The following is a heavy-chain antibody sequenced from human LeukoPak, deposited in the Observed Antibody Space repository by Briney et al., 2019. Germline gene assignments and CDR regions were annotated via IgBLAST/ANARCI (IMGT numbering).Heavy chain of an antibody. CDR2: INPSGGST. CDR1: GYTFTSYY. Sequence: GASVKVSYKASGYTFTSYYMHWVRQAPGQGLEGMGIINPSGGSTSYAQKFQGRVTMTRDTSTSTVYMELSSLRSEDTAVYYCARAYSSSWYPYYYYGMDVWGQGTTVTVSS. D-gene: IGHD6-13*01. J-gene: IGHJ6*02. CDR3: ARAYSSSWYPYYYYGMDV. V-gene: IGHV1-46*01.